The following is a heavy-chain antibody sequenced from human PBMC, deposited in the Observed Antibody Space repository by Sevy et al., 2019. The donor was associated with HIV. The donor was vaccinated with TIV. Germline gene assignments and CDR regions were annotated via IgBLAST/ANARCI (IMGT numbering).Heavy chain of an antibody. D-gene: IGHD2-21*01. J-gene: IGHJ3*02. CDR1: GYSFTSYW. CDR2: IYPGDSDT. CDR3: ARRLAYGTFHAFDI. Sequence: GESLKISCKGSGYSFTSYWIGWVRQMPGKGLEWMGIIYPGDSDTRYSPSFQSQVTISADKSISTASLQWSSLNASDTAMYYCARRLAYGTFHAFDIWGQGTMVTVSS. V-gene: IGHV5-51*01.